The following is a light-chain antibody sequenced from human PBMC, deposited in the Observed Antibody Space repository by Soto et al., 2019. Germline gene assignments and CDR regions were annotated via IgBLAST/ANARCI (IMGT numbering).Light chain of an antibody. CDR2: DAS. CDR3: QQYNLGPPLT. Sequence: EIVMTQSPATLSVSPRERATLSCRASQSVNSNLAWYRQKPGQAPRLLISDASTRATGVPARFSGRGSGTEFTLNISSLQSEDSGIYYCQQYNLGPPLTFGGGTKVEIK. J-gene: IGKJ4*01. V-gene: IGKV3-15*01. CDR1: QSVNSN.